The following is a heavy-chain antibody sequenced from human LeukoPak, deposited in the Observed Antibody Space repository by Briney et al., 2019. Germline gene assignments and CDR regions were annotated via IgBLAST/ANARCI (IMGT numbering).Heavy chain of an antibody. D-gene: IGHD3-10*01. CDR3: ARQHGSGSHYSLALEY. CDR1: GYSFTTYV. V-gene: IGHV5-51*01. J-gene: IGHJ4*03. Sequence: GESLPFPCEASGYSFTTYVIGWVRQMPGKGLEWMGIIYPGDSDTRYSPSFQGQVTISADKSINTAYLQWSSLKASDTAMYYCARQHGSGSHYSLALEYWGQGTPGTVPS. CDR2: IYPGDSDT.